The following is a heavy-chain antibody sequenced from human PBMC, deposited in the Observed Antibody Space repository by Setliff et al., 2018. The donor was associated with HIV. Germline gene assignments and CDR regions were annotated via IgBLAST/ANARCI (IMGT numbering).Heavy chain of an antibody. CDR1: GFTFSSYW. J-gene: IGHJ6*02. CDR3: ARNPQGSYWVTRYGMDV. Sequence: GSLRLSCAASGFTFSSYWMSWVRQAPGKGLEWVANIKQDGSEKYYVDSVKGRFTISRDNSKSMLYLQMNSLRVEDTAMYYCARNPQGSYWVTRYGMDVWGRGTTVTSP. D-gene: IGHD3-10*01. V-gene: IGHV3-7*01. CDR2: IKQDGSEK.